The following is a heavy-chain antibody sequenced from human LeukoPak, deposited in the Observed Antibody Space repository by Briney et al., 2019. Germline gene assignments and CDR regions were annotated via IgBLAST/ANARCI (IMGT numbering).Heavy chain of an antibody. Sequence: ASETLSLTCTVSGGSISSYYWSWIRQPPGKGLEWIGYIYYSGSTNYNPSLKSRVTISVDTSKNQFSLKLSSVTAADTAVYYCARDRLTSLDYWGQGTPVTVSS. J-gene: IGHJ4*02. D-gene: IGHD3-9*01. CDR1: GGSISSYY. CDR2: IYYSGST. V-gene: IGHV4-59*01. CDR3: ARDRLTSLDY.